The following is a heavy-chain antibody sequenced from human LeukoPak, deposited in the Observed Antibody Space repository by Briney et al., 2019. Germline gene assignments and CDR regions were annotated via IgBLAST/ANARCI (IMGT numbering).Heavy chain of an antibody. J-gene: IGHJ4*02. D-gene: IGHD3-10*01. CDR2: IRYDGNNK. CDR3: AKEIRGVITDY. V-gene: IGHV3-30*02. CDR1: GFTFSNYG. Sequence: GGSLRLSCGASGFTFSNYGILWVRQAPGKGLEWVAFIRYDGNNKLYADSVKGRFTISRDNSKNTLYLQMNSLRAEDTAVYYCAKEIRGVITDYWGQGTLVTVSS.